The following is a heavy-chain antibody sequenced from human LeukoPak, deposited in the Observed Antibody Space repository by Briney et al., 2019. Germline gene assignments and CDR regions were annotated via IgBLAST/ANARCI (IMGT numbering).Heavy chain of an antibody. Sequence: PGGSLRLSCAASGFTFDDYAMHWARQAPGKGLEWVSGISWNSGSIGYADSVKGRFTISRDNAKNSLYLQMNSLRAEDMALYYCAKVHSSGWFDYWGQGTLVTVSS. CDR1: GFTFDDYA. V-gene: IGHV3-9*03. CDR3: AKVHSSGWFDY. CDR2: ISWNSGSI. J-gene: IGHJ4*02. D-gene: IGHD6-19*01.